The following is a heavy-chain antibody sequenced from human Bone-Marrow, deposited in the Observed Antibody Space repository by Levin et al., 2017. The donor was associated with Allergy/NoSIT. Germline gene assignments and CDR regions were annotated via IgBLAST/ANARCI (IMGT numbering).Heavy chain of an antibody. CDR3: ARTKVDTAMAAYYYYGMDV. J-gene: IGHJ6*02. CDR1: GGSISSGDYY. V-gene: IGHV4-30-4*01. CDR2: IYYSGST. D-gene: IGHD5-18*01. Sequence: SQTLSLTCTVSGGSISSGDYYWSWIRQPPGKGLEWIGYIYYSGSTYYNPSLKSRVTISVDTSKNQFSLKLSSVTAADTAVYYCARTKVDTAMAAYYYYGMDVWGQGTTVTVSS.